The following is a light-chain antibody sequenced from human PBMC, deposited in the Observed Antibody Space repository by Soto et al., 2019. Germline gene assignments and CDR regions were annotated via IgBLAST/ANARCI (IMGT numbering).Light chain of an antibody. Sequence: DIQMTQSPSSLSASVGDRVTITCRASQGISTYLAWYQQKAGKVPKVLIYDASTLQSGVPSRFSGSGSGTDFTLTISSLQPEDVATYYCQKYNMAPLTFGGGTKVEIK. CDR3: QKYNMAPLT. CDR1: QGISTY. CDR2: DAS. V-gene: IGKV1-27*01. J-gene: IGKJ4*01.